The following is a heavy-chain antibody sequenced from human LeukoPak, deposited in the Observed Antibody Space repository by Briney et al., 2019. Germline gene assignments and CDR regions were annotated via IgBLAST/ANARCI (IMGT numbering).Heavy chain of an antibody. CDR2: ISSSGSFT. J-gene: IGHJ4*02. Sequence: GGSLRLSCAASGFTFSSYAMSWVRQAPGKGLEWVSGISSSGSFTYYADSVKGRFAISRDNSKNTLYLHMNSLRAGDTAVYFCARLPTTVSSFDYWGQGTLVSVSS. V-gene: IGHV3-23*01. CDR1: GFTFSSYA. D-gene: IGHD4-17*01. CDR3: ARLPTTVSSFDY.